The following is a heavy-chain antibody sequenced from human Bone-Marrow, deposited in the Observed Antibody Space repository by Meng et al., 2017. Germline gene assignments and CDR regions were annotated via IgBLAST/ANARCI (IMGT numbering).Heavy chain of an antibody. D-gene: IGHD3-9*01. Sequence: SETLSLTCTVSGGSISSGGYYWSWIRQPPGKGLEWIGYTYYSASTYYNPSLYSRVTIPVDTSKNQFPLRLRSVTAADTAVYYCARGPDYDILTGYYYRGGIDYWGQGTLVTVSS. V-gene: IGHV4-31*03. J-gene: IGHJ4*02. CDR1: GGSISSGGYY. CDR3: ARGPDYDILTGYYYRGGIDY. CDR2: TYYSAST.